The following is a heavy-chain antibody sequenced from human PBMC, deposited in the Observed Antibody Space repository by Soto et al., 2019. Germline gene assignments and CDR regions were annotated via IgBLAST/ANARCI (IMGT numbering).Heavy chain of an antibody. D-gene: IGHD5-18*01. V-gene: IGHV4-61*01. J-gene: IGHJ4*02. CDR3: ARQRVAPAQYYFDF. CDR2: ITDIGST. CDR1: GGSVSSGSYF. Sequence: PSETMSLTCAVSGGSVSSGSYFWTWIRQPPGKRLEWIGYITDIGSTSYNPSLNSRVTILTDTTKNLFSLNLRSVTAADTAVYYCARQRVAPAQYYFDFWGQGIPVTVSS.